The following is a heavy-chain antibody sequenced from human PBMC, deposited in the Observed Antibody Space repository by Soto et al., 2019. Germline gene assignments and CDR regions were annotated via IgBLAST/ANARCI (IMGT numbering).Heavy chain of an antibody. CDR1: GGSISSSSYY. CDR2: IYYSGST. Sequence: SETLSLTCTVSGGSISSSSYYWGWIRQPPGKGLEWIGSIYYSGSTYYNPSLKSRVTISVDTSKSQFSLKLSSVTAADTAVYYCARRRDYGGTSALGFDYWGQGTLVTVSS. D-gene: IGHD4-17*01. J-gene: IGHJ4*02. V-gene: IGHV4-39*01. CDR3: ARRRDYGGTSALGFDY.